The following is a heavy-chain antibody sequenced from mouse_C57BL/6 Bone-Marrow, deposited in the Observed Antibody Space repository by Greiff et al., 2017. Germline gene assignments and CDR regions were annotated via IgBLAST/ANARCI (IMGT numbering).Heavy chain of an antibody. Sequence: QVQLQQPGAELVRPGSSVKLSCKASGYTFTSYWMHWVKQRPIQGLEWIGNIDPSDSETHYNQKFKDKATLTVDKSSSTAYMQLSSLTSEDSAVYYCARARDYDVDYWGQGTSVTVSS. D-gene: IGHD2-4*01. CDR1: GYTFTSYW. V-gene: IGHV1-52*01. J-gene: IGHJ4*01. CDR3: ARARDYDVDY. CDR2: IDPSDSET.